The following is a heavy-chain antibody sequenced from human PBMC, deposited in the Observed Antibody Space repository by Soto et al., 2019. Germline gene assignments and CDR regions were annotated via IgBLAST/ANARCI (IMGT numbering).Heavy chain of an antibody. J-gene: IGHJ4*02. Sequence: EVQLLESGGGLVQPGGSLRLSCAASGFTFSSYAMSWVRQAPGKGLEWVSTISGSGGSTYYADSVKGRFTISRDNAKNTLYLQRNSLRADDTAVYYCAQDRSRYNWNGGDYWGQGTLVTVSS. D-gene: IGHD1-20*01. V-gene: IGHV3-23*01. CDR1: GFTFSSYA. CDR3: AQDRSRYNWNGGDY. CDR2: ISGSGGST.